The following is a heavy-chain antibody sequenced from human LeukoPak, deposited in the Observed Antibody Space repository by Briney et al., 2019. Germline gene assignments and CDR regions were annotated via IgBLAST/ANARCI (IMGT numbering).Heavy chain of an antibody. CDR3: ATEYRGRCSGGSCYPGYYGMDV. CDR2: FDPEDGET. V-gene: IGHV1-24*01. D-gene: IGHD2-15*01. CDR1: GYTLTELS. Sequence: ASVKVSCKVSGYTLTELSMHWVRQAPGKGLEWMGGFDPEDGETIYAQKFQGRVTMTEDTSTDTAYMELSSLRSEDTAVYYCATEYRGRCSGGSCYPGYYGMDVWGKGTTVTVSS. J-gene: IGHJ6*04.